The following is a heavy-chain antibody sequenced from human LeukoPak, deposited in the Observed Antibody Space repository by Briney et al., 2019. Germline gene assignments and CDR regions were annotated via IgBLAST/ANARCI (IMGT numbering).Heavy chain of an antibody. CDR2: ISSSSSYI. D-gene: IGHD3-10*01. J-gene: IGHJ4*02. Sequence: GGSLRLSCAASGFTFSSYSMNWVRQAPGKGLEWVSSISSSSSYIYYADSVKGRFTISRDNAKNSLYLQMDSLRAEDTAVYYCARDSMARGVMSYWGQGTLVTVSS. CDR3: ARDSMARGVMSY. V-gene: IGHV3-21*01. CDR1: GFTFSSYS.